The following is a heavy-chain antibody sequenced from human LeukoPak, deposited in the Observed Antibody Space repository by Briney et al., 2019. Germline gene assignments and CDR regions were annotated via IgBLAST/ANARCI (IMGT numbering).Heavy chain of an antibody. CDR2: IYYSGST. J-gene: IGHJ4*02. CDR1: GGSISSSSYY. V-gene: IGHV4-39*07. D-gene: IGHD3-10*01. CDR3: ARDRGGGYFDY. Sequence: PSETLSLTCTVSGGSISSSSYYWGWIRQPPGKGLEWIGSIYYSGSTYYNPSLKSRVTISVDTSKNQFSLELSSVTAADTAVYYCARDRGGGYFDYWGQGTLVTVSS.